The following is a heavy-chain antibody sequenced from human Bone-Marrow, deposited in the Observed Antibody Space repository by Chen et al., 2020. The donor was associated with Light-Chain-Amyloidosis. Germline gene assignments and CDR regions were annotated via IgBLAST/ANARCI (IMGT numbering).Heavy chain of an antibody. CDR1: GGSLSRDY. CDR3: ARVLWGWAFDI. CDR2: IYYSGST. D-gene: IGHD3-16*01. J-gene: IGHJ3*02. Sequence: QVQLQKSGPGLVKPSETLSLICTVSGGSLSRDYCSWIRQPPGKGLEYLGYIYYSGSTNYNPSLTSRGTISLETSKNQFSLKLSSVTAADTAVYYCARVLWGWAFDIWDQGTMVTVSS. V-gene: IGHV4-59*01.